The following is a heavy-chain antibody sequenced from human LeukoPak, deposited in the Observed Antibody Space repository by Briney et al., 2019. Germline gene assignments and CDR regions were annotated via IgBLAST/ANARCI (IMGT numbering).Heavy chain of an antibody. D-gene: IGHD3-10*01. V-gene: IGHV3-7*01. CDR3: ARDRVTMIRGVRILDYYYYYMDV. CDR1: GFSFSTYW. J-gene: IGHJ6*03. CDR2: IKQDGSEK. Sequence: PGGSLRLSCAASGFSFSTYWMSWVRQAPGNGLEWVANIKQDGSEKYFVDSVKGRFTISRDNAKNSLYLQMNSLRVEDTAVYYCARDRVTMIRGVRILDYYYYYMDVWGKGTTVTISS.